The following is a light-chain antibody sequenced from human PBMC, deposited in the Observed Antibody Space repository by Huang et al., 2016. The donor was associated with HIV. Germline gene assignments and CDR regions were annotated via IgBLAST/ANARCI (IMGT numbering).Light chain of an antibody. CDR2: WAS. V-gene: IGKV4-1*01. Sequence: DIVMTQSPDSLAVSLGERATINCKSSQSLLYRSNNKNYLAWYQQKPGQPPKLLIYWASTRESGVPDRFSGSGSVTDFTLTISSLQAEDVAVYHCQQFYSTPITFGQGTRLEIK. CDR3: QQFYSTPIT. J-gene: IGKJ5*01. CDR1: QSLLYRSNNKNY.